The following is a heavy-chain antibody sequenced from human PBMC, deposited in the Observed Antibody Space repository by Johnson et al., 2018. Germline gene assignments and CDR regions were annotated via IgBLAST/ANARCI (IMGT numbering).Heavy chain of an antibody. V-gene: IGHV3-30-3*01. CDR1: GFTFSSYA. D-gene: IGHD1-26*01. CDR2: ISYDGSNK. J-gene: IGHJ3*02. CDR3: ARVRVVSGSYPNVAFDI. Sequence: QVQLVQSGGGVVQPGRSLRLSCAASGFTFSSYAMHWVRQAPGKGLEWVAVISYDGSNKYYADSVKGRFTISRDNSKNTLYLQMNSLRAEDTAGYYCARVRVVSGSYPNVAFDIWGQGTMVTVSS.